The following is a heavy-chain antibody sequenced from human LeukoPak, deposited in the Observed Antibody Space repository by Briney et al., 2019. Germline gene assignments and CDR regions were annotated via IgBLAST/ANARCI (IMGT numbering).Heavy chain of an antibody. V-gene: IGHV4-59*01. J-gene: IGHJ4*02. CDR1: GGSMTTYY. Sequence: SETLSLTCTVSGGSMTTYYWNWIRQTPGKGLEWIGYIYYSGSTYYNPSLKSRVTMSVDTSKSQFSLRLSSVTAADTAVYYCARAKGRSFGFNFDYWGQGSLVTVS. CDR2: IYYSGST. CDR3: ARAKGRSFGFNFDY. D-gene: IGHD1-26*01.